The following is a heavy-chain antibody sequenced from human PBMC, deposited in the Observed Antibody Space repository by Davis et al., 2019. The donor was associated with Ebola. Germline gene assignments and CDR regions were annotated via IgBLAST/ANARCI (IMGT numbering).Heavy chain of an antibody. CDR1: GGSISSRSYY. J-gene: IGHJ5*02. Sequence: MPGRSLRLSCTLSGGSISSRSYYWGWTRQPPGKGLEWIGSIYYSGTTYYNPSLKSRVTISVDTSKNQFSLKLSSVTAADTAVYYCARHSLYYYDSSGYYLYNWFDPWGQGTLVTVSS. D-gene: IGHD3-22*01. V-gene: IGHV4-39*01. CDR3: ARHSLYYYDSSGYYLYNWFDP. CDR2: IYYSGTT.